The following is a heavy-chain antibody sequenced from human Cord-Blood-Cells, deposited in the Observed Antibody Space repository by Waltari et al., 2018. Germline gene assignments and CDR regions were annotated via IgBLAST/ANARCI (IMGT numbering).Heavy chain of an antibody. Sequence: QVQLVQSGADVKKPGSSVKVSCKASGGTFGSSAISWVRQAPGQGLAWMGGIIPIFGTANYAQKFQGRVTITADESTSTAYMELSSLRSEDTAVYYCARGGYYFDYWGQGTLVTVSS. CDR3: ARGGYYFDY. V-gene: IGHV1-69*01. CDR2: IIPIFGTA. CDR1: GGTFGSSA. J-gene: IGHJ4*02. D-gene: IGHD3-16*01.